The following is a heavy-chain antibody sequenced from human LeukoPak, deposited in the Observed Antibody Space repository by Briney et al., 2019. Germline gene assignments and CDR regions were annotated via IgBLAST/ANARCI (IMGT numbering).Heavy chain of an antibody. CDR2: IHPPDGST. Sequence: GASVKVSCKASGYTFTSYYIHWVRQAPGQGLGWVGVIHPPDGSTTYAQKFQGRITMTRDMSTSTVYMELSSLRSEDTAVYYCARDSEYSRGGYYYYYYMDVWGEGTTVTVSS. V-gene: IGHV1-46*01. D-gene: IGHD6-13*01. CDR1: GYTFTSYY. J-gene: IGHJ6*03. CDR3: ARDSEYSRGGYYYYYYMDV.